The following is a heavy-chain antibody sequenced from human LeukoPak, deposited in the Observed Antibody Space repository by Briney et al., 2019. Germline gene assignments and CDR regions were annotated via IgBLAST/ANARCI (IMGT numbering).Heavy chain of an antibody. CDR1: GGSISGYY. V-gene: IGHV4-59*08. CDR2: IHYSGST. Sequence: SETLSLTCTVSGGSISGYYWSWIRQPPGKGLEWIGYIHYSGSTDYNPSLKSRVTISVDTSKNQFSLSLTSVTAADTAVYYCARHASLDVWGQGTTVTVSS. J-gene: IGHJ6*02. CDR3: ARHASLDV.